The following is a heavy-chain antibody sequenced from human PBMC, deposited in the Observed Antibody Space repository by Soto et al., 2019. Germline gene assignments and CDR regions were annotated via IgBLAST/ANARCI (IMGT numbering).Heavy chain of an antibody. V-gene: IGHV3-30*18. J-gene: IGHJ6*02. Sequence: QVHLVESGGGVVQPGRSLRLTCAASEFSFSSYGMHWVRQAPGKGLEWVALVSYDGSNKYYADSVKGRFTISRDNSKNTLYLQMNSLRAEDTAVYYCAKEIVPENVYPYGMDVWGQGTTITVSS. CDR3: AKEIVPENVYPYGMDV. CDR2: VSYDGSNK. D-gene: IGHD1-26*01. CDR1: EFSFSSYG.